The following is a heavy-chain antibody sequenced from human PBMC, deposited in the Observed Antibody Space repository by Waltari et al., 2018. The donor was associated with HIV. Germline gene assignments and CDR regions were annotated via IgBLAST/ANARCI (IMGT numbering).Heavy chain of an antibody. V-gene: IGHV3-23*01. D-gene: IGHD3-22*01. Sequence: EVQLLESGGGLVQPGGSRRLSCAASGFAYVSYAITWVRQSPERGLEGVAAVSGSGAKSFYADSVKGRFTISRDNSKNTVFLQMNSLRAADTAIYYCAKAYYENTAYYYDFWSRGTRVTVSS. J-gene: IGHJ4*02. CDR3: AKAYYENTAYYYDF. CDR2: VSGSGAKS. CDR1: GFAYVSYA.